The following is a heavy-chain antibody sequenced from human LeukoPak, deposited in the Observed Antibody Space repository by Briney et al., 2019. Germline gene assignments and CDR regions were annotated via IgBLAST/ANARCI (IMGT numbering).Heavy chain of an antibody. J-gene: IGHJ4*02. Sequence: SETLSLTCAVYGGSFSGYYWSWTRQPPGKGLEWIGEINHSGSTNYNPSLKSRVTISVDTSKSQFSLKLSSVTAADTAVYYCARALRGGIAPYFDYWGQGTLVPSPQ. CDR1: GGSFSGYY. D-gene: IGHD6-13*01. CDR3: ARALRGGIAPYFDY. V-gene: IGHV4-34*01. CDR2: INHSGST.